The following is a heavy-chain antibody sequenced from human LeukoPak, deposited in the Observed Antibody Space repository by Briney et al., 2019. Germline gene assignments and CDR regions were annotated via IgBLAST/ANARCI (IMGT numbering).Heavy chain of an antibody. V-gene: IGHV3-7*01. CDR3: ARDLVTEPAGDWLDP. CDR1: GFTFSTYW. J-gene: IGHJ5*02. D-gene: IGHD2-2*01. Sequence: GGSLRLSCAASGFTFSTYWMAWVRQAPGKGLEWVANIKYDGIEKYYVDSVKGRFTISRDNAKKSLYLQMNSLRDEDTAVYYCARDLVTEPAGDWLDPWGQGTLVTFSS. CDR2: IKYDGIEK.